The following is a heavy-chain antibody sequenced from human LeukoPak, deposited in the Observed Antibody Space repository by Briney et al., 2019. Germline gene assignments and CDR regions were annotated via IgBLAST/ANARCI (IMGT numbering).Heavy chain of an antibody. Sequence: PGGSLRLSCAASGFTFSSYAMSWVRQAPGKGLEWVSAISGSGGSTYYADSVKGRFTISRDNSKNTLYLQMNSLRAEDTAVYYCAKVKSGSVGELLYRCWGQGTLVTVSS. J-gene: IGHJ4*02. CDR1: GFTFSSYA. V-gene: IGHV3-23*01. D-gene: IGHD3-10*01. CDR2: ISGSGGST. CDR3: AKVKSGSVGELLYRC.